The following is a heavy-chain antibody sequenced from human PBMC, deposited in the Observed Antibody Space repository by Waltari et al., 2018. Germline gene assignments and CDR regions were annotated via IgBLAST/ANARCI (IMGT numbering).Heavy chain of an antibody. CDR1: RGSIIRYY. CDR2: LYYRGST. CDR3: ARSGGY. J-gene: IGHJ4*02. D-gene: IGHD3-16*01. V-gene: IGHV4-59*01. Sequence: QVQLQESGPGLVTPSETLSLTCPVSRGSIIRYYWSWSRQPPGKGLEWIGYLYYRGSTNYNPSLKSRVTISVDTSKNQFSLKLSSVTAADTAVYYCARSGGYWGQGTLVTVSS.